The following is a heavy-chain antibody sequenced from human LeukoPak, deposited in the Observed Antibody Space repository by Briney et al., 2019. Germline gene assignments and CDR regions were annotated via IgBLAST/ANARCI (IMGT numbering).Heavy chain of an antibody. Sequence: GASVKVSCKASGGTFSSYAISWVRQAPGQGLEWMGGIIPILGTANYAQKFQGRVTITADESTSTAYMELSSLRSEDTAVYYCASYSSGSAYIFDYWGQGTLVTVSS. CDR2: IIPILGTA. CDR1: GGTFSSYA. J-gene: IGHJ4*02. V-gene: IGHV1-69*13. D-gene: IGHD6-19*01. CDR3: ASYSSGSAYIFDY.